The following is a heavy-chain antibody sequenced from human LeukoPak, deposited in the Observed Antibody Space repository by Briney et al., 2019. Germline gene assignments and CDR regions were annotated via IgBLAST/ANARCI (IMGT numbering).Heavy chain of an antibody. D-gene: IGHD5-12*01. CDR2: IYRGDSET. Sequence: NAGESLKISYKCSGYSFTSYWIGWVGQMPGKGVEGIGIIYRGDSETRYSTSFQGHATISADKSITTDYLQWSSLKASDTAMYYCARQGGGYDYWGQGTLVTVSS. CDR1: GYSFTSYW. V-gene: IGHV5-51*01. CDR3: ARQGGGYDY. J-gene: IGHJ4*02.